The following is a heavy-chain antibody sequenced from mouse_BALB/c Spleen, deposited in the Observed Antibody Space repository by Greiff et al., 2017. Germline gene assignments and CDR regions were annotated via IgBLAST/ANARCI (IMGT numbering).Heavy chain of an antibody. D-gene: IGHD1-1*01. CDR1: GYTFTSYW. J-gene: IGHJ4*01. CDR3: ARGTVVATPYAMDY. V-gene: IGHV1S81*02. Sequence: QVQLQQPGAELVRPGASVKLSCKASGYTFTSYWINWVKQRPGQGLEWIGEINPSNGRTNYNEKFKSKATLTVDKSSSTAYMQLSSLTSEDSAVYYCARGTVVATPYAMDYWGQGTSVSVSS. CDR2: INPSNGRT.